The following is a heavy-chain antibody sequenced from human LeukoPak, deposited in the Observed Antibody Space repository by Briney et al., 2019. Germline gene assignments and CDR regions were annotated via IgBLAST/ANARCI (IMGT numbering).Heavy chain of an antibody. V-gene: IGHV4-39*01. D-gene: IGHD6-19*01. Sequence: SGTVSLTCSVSGGSISSRSYCWGWIRQPPGKGLEWIGSIYYSGNAYHNPSLKSRVAMSIDTSKNQFSLKLSSVTAADTAVYYCARHQWLGPFDYWGQGTLVTVSS. CDR3: ARHQWLGPFDY. CDR1: GGSISSRSYC. CDR2: IYYSGNA. J-gene: IGHJ4*02.